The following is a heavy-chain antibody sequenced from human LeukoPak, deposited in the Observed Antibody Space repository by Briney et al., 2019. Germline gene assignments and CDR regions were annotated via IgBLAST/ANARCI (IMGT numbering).Heavy chain of an antibody. CDR2: IHTSGST. V-gene: IGHV4-61*02. D-gene: IGHD3-22*01. CDR1: GGSISSGNYY. J-gene: IGHJ4*02. CDR3: ARGRYYDDSGYYYSFDY. Sequence: SQTLSLTCTVSGGSISSGNYYWSWIRQPAGEGLEWIGRIHTSGSTAYNPSLKSRVIVSGDTSKKQFSLKLSSVTAADTAVYYCARGRYYDDSGYYYSFDYWGQGTLVTVSS.